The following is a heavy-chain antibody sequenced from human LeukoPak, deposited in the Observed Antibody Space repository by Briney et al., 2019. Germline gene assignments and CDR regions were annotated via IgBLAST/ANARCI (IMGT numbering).Heavy chain of an antibody. CDR2: IYYSGST. D-gene: IGHD3-10*01. Sequence: SETLSLTCTVSGGSISSYYWGWIRQPPGKGLEWIGSIYYSGSTYYNPSLKSRVTISVDTPKNQFSLKLSSVTAADTAVYYCARDSPTMVRGVMYFDYWSQGTLVTVSS. CDR1: GGSISSYY. V-gene: IGHV4-39*07. CDR3: ARDSPTMVRGVMYFDY. J-gene: IGHJ4*02.